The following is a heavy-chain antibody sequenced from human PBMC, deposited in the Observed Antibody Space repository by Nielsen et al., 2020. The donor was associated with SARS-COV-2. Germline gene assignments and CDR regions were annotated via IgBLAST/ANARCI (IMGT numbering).Heavy chain of an antibody. J-gene: IGHJ6*03. CDR2: INPNSGGT. V-gene: IGHV1-2*06. D-gene: IGHD3-10*01. CDR1: GYTFTGYY. CDR3: ARDGSIRGSYYYYYMDV. Sequence: VSVKVSCKASGYTFTGYYMHWVRQAPGQGLEWMGRINPNSGGTNYAQKFQGRVTMTRDTSISTAYMELSRLRSDDTAVYYCARDGSIRGSYYYYYMDVWGKGTTVTVSS.